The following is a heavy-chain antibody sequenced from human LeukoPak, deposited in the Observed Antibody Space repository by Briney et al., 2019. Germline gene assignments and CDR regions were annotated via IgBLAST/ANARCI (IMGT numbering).Heavy chain of an antibody. Sequence: GASVTVSCKASGYTFTGYYIHWVRQAPGQRLEWMGWIYPYSGDTNYAQNFQGRVTMTRDTSISTAYMELSSLKSDDTAVYYCARGRNSGSSLDIWGQGTMLTVSS. CDR1: GYTFTGYY. D-gene: IGHD6-6*01. CDR3: ARGRNSGSSLDI. CDR2: IYPYSGDT. V-gene: IGHV1-2*02. J-gene: IGHJ3*02.